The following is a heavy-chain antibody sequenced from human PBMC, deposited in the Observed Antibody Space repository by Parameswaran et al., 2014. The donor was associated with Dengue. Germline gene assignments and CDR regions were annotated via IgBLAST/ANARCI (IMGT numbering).Heavy chain of an antibody. CDR2: INHSGST. V-gene: IGHV4-34*01. Sequence: ASETLSLTCAVYGGSFSGYYWSWIRQPPGKGLEWIGEINHSGSTNYNPSLKSRVTISVDTSKNQFSLKLSSVTAADTAVYYCARGTAMVSFDYWGQGTLVTVSS. J-gene: IGHJ4*02. D-gene: IGHD5-18*01. CDR3: ARGTAMVSFDY. CDR1: GGSFSGYY.